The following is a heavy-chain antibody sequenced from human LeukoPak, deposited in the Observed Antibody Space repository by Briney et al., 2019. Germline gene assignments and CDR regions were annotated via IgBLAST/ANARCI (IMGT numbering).Heavy chain of an antibody. D-gene: IGHD2-15*01. CDR2: ISDSGGST. V-gene: IGHV3-64D*09. CDR1: GFTFSSFS. CDR3: VRGYSFGPYGMDV. Sequence: GGSLRLSCAASGFTFSSFSMNWVRQAPGKGLEYVSAISDSGGSTYYADSVKGRFTISRDNSKNTLYLQMSSLRAEDTAVYFCVRGYSFGPYGMDVWGQGTTVTVSS. J-gene: IGHJ6*02.